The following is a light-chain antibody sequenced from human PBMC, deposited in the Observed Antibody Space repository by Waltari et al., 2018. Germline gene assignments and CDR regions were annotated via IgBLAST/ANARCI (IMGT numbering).Light chain of an antibody. J-gene: IGLJ3*02. CDR1: SSDICTFNF. Sequence: QSALTQPRSVSGSPGRPVTLSCHGTSSDICTFNFVPWYQQHPGKAPKVMIYNVNKRPSGVPDRFSASKSANTASLIISGLQAEDEADYYCCSYSGTSWVFGGGTLLTVL. CDR3: CSYSGTSWV. V-gene: IGLV2-11*01. CDR2: NVN.